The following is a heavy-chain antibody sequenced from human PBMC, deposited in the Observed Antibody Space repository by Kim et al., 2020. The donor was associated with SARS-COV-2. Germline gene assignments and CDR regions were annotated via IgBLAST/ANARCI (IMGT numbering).Heavy chain of an antibody. V-gene: IGHV4-34*01. CDR3: ASSTSWPRQHNFDY. J-gene: IGHJ4*02. D-gene: IGHD2-2*01. CDR2: INHSGST. CDR1: GGSFSGYY. Sequence: SETLSLTCAVYGGSFSGYYWSWIRQPPGKGLEWIGEINHSGSTNYNPSLKSRVTISVDTSKNQFSLKLSSVTAADTAVYHCASSTSWPRQHNFDYWGQGTLVTVSS.